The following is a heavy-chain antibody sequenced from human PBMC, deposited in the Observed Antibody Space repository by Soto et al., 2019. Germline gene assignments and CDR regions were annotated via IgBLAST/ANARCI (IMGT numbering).Heavy chain of an antibody. Sequence: EVQLVESGGGLVQPGGSLRLSCAASGFTFSSHWMHWIRQAPGKGLVWVSRIKTDGSTINYGDSVKGRFSISRDNAKNTVYLQMTSLRAEDTAVYYCARGVRNYYALDVWGRGTMVTVSS. CDR3: ARGVRNYYALDV. V-gene: IGHV3-74*01. J-gene: IGHJ6*02. CDR1: GFTFSSHW. CDR2: IKTDGSTI.